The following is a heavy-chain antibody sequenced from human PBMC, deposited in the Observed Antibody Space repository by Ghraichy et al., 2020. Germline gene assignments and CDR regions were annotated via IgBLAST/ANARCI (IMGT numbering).Heavy chain of an antibody. CDR2: IYYSGST. V-gene: IGHV4-59*08. J-gene: IGHJ5*02. Sequence: SQTLSLTCTVSGGSISSYYWSWIRQPPGKGLEWIGYIYYSGSTNYNPSLKSRVTISVDTSKNQFSLKLSSVTAADTAVYYCARQTIVVVPAAKNWFDPWGQGTLVTVSS. D-gene: IGHD2-2*01. CDR1: GGSISSYY. CDR3: ARQTIVVVPAAKNWFDP.